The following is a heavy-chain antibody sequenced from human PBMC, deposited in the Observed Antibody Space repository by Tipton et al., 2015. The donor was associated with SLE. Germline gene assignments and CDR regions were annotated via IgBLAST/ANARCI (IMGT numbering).Heavy chain of an antibody. CDR2: FHHSGST. CDR3: ARDQVGVGDFDY. J-gene: IGHJ4*02. D-gene: IGHD3-16*01. Sequence: TLSLTCTVSGGSINSYYWNWIRQSPGKGLEWSGYFHHSGSTNYNPSLQSRVTISRDPSKNQFSLNLSSATAADPAVYYCARDQVGVGDFDYWGQGALVTVSS. V-gene: IGHV4-59*01. CDR1: GGSINSYY.